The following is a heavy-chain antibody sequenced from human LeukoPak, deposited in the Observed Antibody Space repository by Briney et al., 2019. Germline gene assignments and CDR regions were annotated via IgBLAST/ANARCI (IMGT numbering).Heavy chain of an antibody. CDR2: LYHLGST. J-gene: IGHJ4*02. CDR3: AGLLSDKRGFGY. CDR1: GGAISTNGYY. V-gene: IGHV4-39*01. Sequence: SGPLSLTCTVSGGAISTNGYYWGWIRQPPGKGLEWIGSLYHLGSTYYNASLKSRVTMSVDTSQNQFSVRLISVTAADTAVYYCAGLLSDKRGFGYWGQGTLVTVSS. D-gene: IGHD2/OR15-2a*01.